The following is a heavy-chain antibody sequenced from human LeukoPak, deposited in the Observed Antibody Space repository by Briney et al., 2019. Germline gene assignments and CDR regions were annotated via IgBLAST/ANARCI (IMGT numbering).Heavy chain of an antibody. CDR2: IYPGDSET. D-gene: IGHD6-13*01. CDR1: GYSFTTYW. CDR3: ARRSSAGSTGV. J-gene: IGHJ6*02. V-gene: IGHV5-51*01. Sequence: GESLKISCKGSGYSFTTYWIGWVRQMPGKGLEWMGIIYPGDSETRYSPSFQGQVTISADKSISTAYPQWSSLKASDTAMYYCARRSSAGSTGVWGQGTTVTVSS.